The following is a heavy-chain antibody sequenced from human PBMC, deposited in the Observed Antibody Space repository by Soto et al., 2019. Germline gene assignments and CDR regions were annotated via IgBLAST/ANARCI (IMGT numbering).Heavy chain of an antibody. Sequence: AALPLTRPLSAGTVRQQYYSLFLLPLGKGLEWLRYINPSNEYASYNPSLRSRVTLFVDTSENRFSLMLNSVTATDTVVYFWARQGLGAPHCLLDAWCQAPTVT. J-gene: IGHJ6*02. CDR3: ARQGLGAPHCLLDA. D-gene: IGHD3-10*01. CDR2: INPSNEYA. CDR1: AGTVRQQY. V-gene: IGHV4-4*09.